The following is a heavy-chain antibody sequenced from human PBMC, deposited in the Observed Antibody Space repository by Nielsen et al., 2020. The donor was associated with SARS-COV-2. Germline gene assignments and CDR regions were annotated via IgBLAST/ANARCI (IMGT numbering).Heavy chain of an antibody. Sequence: GESLKISCTASGFTFGDYAMTWFRQAPGKGLEWVGFIRRRASGGTTEYAASVKGRFTISRDNGDNLLFLQLDSLKVEDTAVFYCVTYDETGFHWGQGTLVTVSS. CDR3: VTYDETGFH. J-gene: IGHJ4*02. CDR1: GFTFGDYA. V-gene: IGHV3-49*03. CDR2: IRRRASGGTT. D-gene: IGHD3-22*01.